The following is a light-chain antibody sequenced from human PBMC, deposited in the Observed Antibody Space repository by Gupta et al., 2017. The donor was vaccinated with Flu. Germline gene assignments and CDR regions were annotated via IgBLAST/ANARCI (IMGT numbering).Light chain of an antibody. J-gene: IGKJ5*01. CDR3: QQDGSSPLT. Sequence: EIVLTQSPATLSLSPGEGGTLSCRASESVRDNYLAWYQQRPGQPPRLLIYVASSRATGVSDRFSGSGSETDFTLTISRLEPEDFAVYYCQQDGSSPLTFGQGTQVEI. CDR1: ESVRDNY. V-gene: IGKV3-20*01. CDR2: VAS.